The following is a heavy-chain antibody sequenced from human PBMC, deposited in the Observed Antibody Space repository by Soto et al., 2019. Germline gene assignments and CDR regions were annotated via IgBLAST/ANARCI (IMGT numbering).Heavy chain of an antibody. D-gene: IGHD3-16*01. V-gene: IGHV4-59*12. CDR2: AYSNGGT. CDR1: GGFIGSYH. CDR3: GGRVFGTKQALGDV. J-gene: IGHJ6*04. Sequence: QVPVQESGPGLVKPSETLSLTCTVSGGFIGSYHWSWFRLPPGKGLEWIGYAYSNGGTSYNPSLKSQTPISTAASRAESPRRWIFATPADRAVFFWGGRVFGTKQALGDVWAKGPTAPVPP.